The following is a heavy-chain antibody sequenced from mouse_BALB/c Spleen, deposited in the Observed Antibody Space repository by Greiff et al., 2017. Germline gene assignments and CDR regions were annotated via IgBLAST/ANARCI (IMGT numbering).Heavy chain of an antibody. D-gene: IGHD1-1*01. Sequence: VQLQQSGAELVRPGSSVKISCKASGYAFSSYWMNWVKQRPGQGLEWIGQIYPGDGDTNYNGKFKGKATLTADKSSSTAYMQLSSLTSEDSAVYFCARITTVVEEGYWGQGTTLTVSS. CDR2: IYPGDGDT. V-gene: IGHV1-80*01. J-gene: IGHJ2*01. CDR3: ARITTVVEEGY. CDR1: GYAFSSYW.